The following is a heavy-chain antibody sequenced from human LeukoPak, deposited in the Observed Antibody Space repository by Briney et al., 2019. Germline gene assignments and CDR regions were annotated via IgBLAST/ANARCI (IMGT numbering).Heavy chain of an antibody. CDR2: ISSSGSTI. CDR3: ARDLDPVAGTAGFDY. Sequence: GGSLRLSCATSGFTFSIYEMNWVRQAPGKGLEWVSYISSSGSTIYYADSVKGRFTISRDNVKNSLYLQMNSLRADDTALYYCARDLDPVAGTAGFDYWGQGTLVTVSS. CDR1: GFTFSIYE. D-gene: IGHD6-19*01. J-gene: IGHJ4*02. V-gene: IGHV3-48*03.